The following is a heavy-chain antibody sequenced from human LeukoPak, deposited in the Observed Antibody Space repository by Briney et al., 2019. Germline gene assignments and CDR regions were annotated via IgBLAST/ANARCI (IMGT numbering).Heavy chain of an antibody. J-gene: IGHJ3*02. V-gene: IGHV5-51*01. Sequence: GESLKISCQVSGYDFAGYWIAWVRRMPGKGLEWMGIIYPGDSDTRYSPSFQGQVTISADKSISTAYLQWSSLKASDTAMYYCARHRDCSSTSCYTPNDAFDIWGQGTMVTVSS. CDR3: ARHRDCSSTSCYTPNDAFDI. CDR2: IYPGDSDT. D-gene: IGHD2-2*02. CDR1: GYDFAGYW.